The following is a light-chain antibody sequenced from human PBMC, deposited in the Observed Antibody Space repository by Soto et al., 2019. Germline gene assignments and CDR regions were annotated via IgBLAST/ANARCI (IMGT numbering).Light chain of an antibody. CDR3: QQYNSYRA. V-gene: IGKV1-5*03. CDR2: KAS. CDR1: QSINNW. Sequence: DIQMTQSPSTLSASVGDIVTITGRASQSINNWLAWHQQKPGKAPKLLIYKASNLESGVPSRFSGSGSGTEFTLTISSLQPDDFATYYCQQYNSYRAFGQGTKVDIK. J-gene: IGKJ1*01.